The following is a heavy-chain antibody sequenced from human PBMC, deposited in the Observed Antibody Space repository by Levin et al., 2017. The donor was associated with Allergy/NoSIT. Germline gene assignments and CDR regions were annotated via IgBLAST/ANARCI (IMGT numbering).Heavy chain of an antibody. Sequence: SQTLSLTCAISGDSVSSNSAAWNWIRQSPSRGLEWLGRTYYRSKWYNGYTASVKGRISINADTSKNQFSLQLRSVTPEDTALYYCAGGDGYLPYWGQGTLVTVSS. CDR3: AGGDGYLPY. V-gene: IGHV6-1*01. D-gene: IGHD5-18*01. J-gene: IGHJ4*02. CDR2: TYYRSKWYN. CDR1: GDSVSSNSAA.